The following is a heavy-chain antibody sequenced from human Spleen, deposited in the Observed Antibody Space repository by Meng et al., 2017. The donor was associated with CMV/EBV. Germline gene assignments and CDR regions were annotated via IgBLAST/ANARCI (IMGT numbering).Heavy chain of an antibody. CDR2: VSWDSGFI. Sequence: SLKISCAASGFTFSGSAMHWVRQAPGKGLEWVSSVSWDSGFIAYADSVKGRFTISRDSAKNSLYLQMNSLRTEDMALYYCAKGATSGSFYGSDYFDNWGQGTLVTVSS. J-gene: IGHJ4*02. D-gene: IGHD1-26*01. CDR1: GFTFSGSA. CDR3: AKGATSGSFYGSDYFDN. V-gene: IGHV3-9*03.